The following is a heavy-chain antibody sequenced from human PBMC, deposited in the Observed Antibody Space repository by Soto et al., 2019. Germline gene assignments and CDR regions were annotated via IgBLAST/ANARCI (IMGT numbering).Heavy chain of an antibody. D-gene: IGHD6-13*01. J-gene: IGHJ1*01. V-gene: IGHV3-9*01. CDR3: VKDESINWYSGHFRH. Sequence: EVQLVESGGGLVQPGRSLRLSCAASGFTFDDYAMHWVRQVPGKGLEWVSGINWNSGSIGYGDSVKGRFAISRDNAKNSLHLQRNSLSAEDTAFYYCVKDESINWYSGHFRHWGQGTLVTFSS. CDR1: GFTFDDYA. CDR2: INWNSGSI.